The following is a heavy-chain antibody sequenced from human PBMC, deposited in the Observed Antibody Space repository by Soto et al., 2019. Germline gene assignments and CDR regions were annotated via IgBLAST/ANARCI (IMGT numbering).Heavy chain of an antibody. CDR2: INHSGST. CDR3: ARGDSTGYYYSGMDV. D-gene: IGHD3-9*01. CDR1: GGSLRGHH. Sequence: QVQLQQWGAGLLKPSETLSLTCAVYGGSLRGHHWSWIRQPPGKGPEWIGEINHSGSTNYKSSLKSRVTISIDVSKNQVSLKLTSVTAADTAVYYCARGDSTGYYYSGMDVWGQGTTVTVSS. V-gene: IGHV4-34*01. J-gene: IGHJ6*02.